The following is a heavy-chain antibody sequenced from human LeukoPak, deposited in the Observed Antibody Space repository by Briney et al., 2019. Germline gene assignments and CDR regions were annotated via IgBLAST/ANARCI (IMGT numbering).Heavy chain of an antibody. CDR3: AAPYTSSWFDL. CDR2: IVVDSDNT. Sequence: SVKVSCKASGFTFTSRSAVQWVRQARGQRLEWIGWIVVDSDNTNYAENFQERVTITRDMSASTSYMELSSLRSEDTAVYFCAAPYTSSWFDLWGQGTQVTVSS. V-gene: IGHV1-58*01. CDR1: GFTFTSRSA. D-gene: IGHD6-13*01. J-gene: IGHJ5*02.